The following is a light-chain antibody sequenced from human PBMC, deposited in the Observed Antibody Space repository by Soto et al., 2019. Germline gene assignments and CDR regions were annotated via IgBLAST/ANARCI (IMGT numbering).Light chain of an antibody. CDR2: KAS. Sequence: DIQMTQSPSTLSASVGDRVTITCRASQSISSWLAWYQQKPGKAPKLLIYKASSLESGVLSRFSGRGSGTEFTITISSLQPDDFATYYYQQYNSYPWTFGQGTKVEIK. V-gene: IGKV1-5*03. CDR3: QQYNSYPWT. CDR1: QSISSW. J-gene: IGKJ1*01.